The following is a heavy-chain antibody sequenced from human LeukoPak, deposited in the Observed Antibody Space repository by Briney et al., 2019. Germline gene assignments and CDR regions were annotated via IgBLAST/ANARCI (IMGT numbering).Heavy chain of an antibody. J-gene: IGHJ5*02. CDR2: ISGSGGST. D-gene: IGHD3-10*01. Sequence: GGSLRLSCAASGFTFDDYTMHWVRQAPGKGLEWVSAISGSGGSTYYADSVKGRFTISRDNAKNSLYLQMNSLRAEDTAVYYCARELLWFAPSGWFDPWGQGTLVTVSS. CDR1: GFTFDDYT. V-gene: IGHV3-43*01. CDR3: ARELLWFAPSGWFDP.